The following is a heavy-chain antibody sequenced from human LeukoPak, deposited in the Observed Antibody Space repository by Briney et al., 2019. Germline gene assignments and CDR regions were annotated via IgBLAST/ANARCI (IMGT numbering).Heavy chain of an antibody. CDR2: INHSGST. D-gene: IGHD2-15*01. CDR1: GGSFSGHS. Sequence: SETLSLTCAVNGGSFSGHSWSWIRQPPGKGLEWIGEINHSGSTNYNPSLRSRVTISVDTSKNQFSLKLSSVTAADTAVYYCARRRYCSGGSCRQFDYWGQGTLVTVSS. V-gene: IGHV4-34*01. CDR3: ARRRYCSGGSCRQFDY. J-gene: IGHJ4*02.